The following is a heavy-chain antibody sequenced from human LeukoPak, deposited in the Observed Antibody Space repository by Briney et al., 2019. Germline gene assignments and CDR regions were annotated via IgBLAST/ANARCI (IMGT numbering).Heavy chain of an antibody. D-gene: IGHD2-21*02. V-gene: IGHV1-18*01. CDR2: ISAYNGNT. Sequence: ASVKVSCKASGYTFTSYGISWVRQAPGQRLEWMGWISAYNGNTNYAQKLQGRVTMTTDTSTSTAYMELRSLRSDDTAVYYCAREVVVTANSLYYYYYYYMDVWGKGTTVTVSS. J-gene: IGHJ6*03. CDR3: AREVVVTANSLYYYYYYYMDV. CDR1: GYTFTSYG.